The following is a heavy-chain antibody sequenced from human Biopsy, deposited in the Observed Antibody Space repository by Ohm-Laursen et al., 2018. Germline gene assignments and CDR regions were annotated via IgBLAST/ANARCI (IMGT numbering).Heavy chain of an antibody. V-gene: IGHV3-74*03. CDR1: GFTFSRSV. CDR2: IHGDERSA. D-gene: IGHD2-2*02. J-gene: IGHJ4*02. CDR3: AKGGYCTTSSCYMDLDY. Sequence: SLRLSCAASGFTFSRSVMHWVRQAPGKGLMWVSRIHGDERSATYAEPVKGRFTISRDNAKNTLHLQMKSLSAEDAAFYYCAKGGYCTTSSCYMDLDYWGQGTLVTVSS.